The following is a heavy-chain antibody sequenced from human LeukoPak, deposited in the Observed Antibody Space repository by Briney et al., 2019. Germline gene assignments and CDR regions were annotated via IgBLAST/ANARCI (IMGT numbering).Heavy chain of an antibody. D-gene: IGHD6-13*01. J-gene: IGHJ4*02. CDR1: GFTFSNYA. CDR2: IYSGGST. CDR3: ARGAAAGFGNFDY. V-gene: IGHV3-53*01. Sequence: QTGGSLRLSCAASGFTFSNYAMSWVRQAPGKGLEWVSVIYSGGSTYYADSVKGRFTISRDNSKNTLYLQMNSLRAEDTAVYYCARGAAAGFGNFDYWGQGTLVTVSS.